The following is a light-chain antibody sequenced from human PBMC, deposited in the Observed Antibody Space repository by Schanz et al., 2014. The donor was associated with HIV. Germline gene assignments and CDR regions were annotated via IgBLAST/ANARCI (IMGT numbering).Light chain of an antibody. CDR3: AAWDDSLNGVI. Sequence: QSALTQPPSASGSPGQPVTIFCTGSSSDVGGYNYVSWYQQHPGKAPKVMIYEVSRRPSGVPDRFSGSKSGNTASLTVSGLQAEDEADYYCAAWDDSLNGVIFGGGTKLTVL. J-gene: IGLJ2*01. CDR2: EVS. V-gene: IGLV2-8*01. CDR1: SSDVGGYNY.